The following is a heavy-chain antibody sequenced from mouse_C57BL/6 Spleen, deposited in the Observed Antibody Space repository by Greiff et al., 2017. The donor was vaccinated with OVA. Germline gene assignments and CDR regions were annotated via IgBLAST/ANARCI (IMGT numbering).Heavy chain of an antibody. V-gene: IGHV1-69*01. Sequence: QVQLQQPGAELVMPGASVKLSCKASGYTFTSYWMHWVKQRPGQGLEWIGEIDPSDSYTNYNQKFKGKSTLTVDKSSSTAYMQLSSLTSEDSAVYYCGRSNVDVWGKGTTVTVSS. CDR2: IDPSDSYT. J-gene: IGHJ1*03. CDR1: GYTFTSYW. CDR3: GRSNVDV.